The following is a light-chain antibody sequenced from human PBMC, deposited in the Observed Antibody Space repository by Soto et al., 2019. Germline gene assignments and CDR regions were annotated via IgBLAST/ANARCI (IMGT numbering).Light chain of an antibody. CDR1: NIGSKR. Sequence: SYELTQPPSVSVAPGQTARISCGGNNIGSKRVHWYQQKPGQAPVVIVYDDSGRPSGIPERFSGSNSGHTATLTISRVEAGDEAEYYCQVWNSDDDHVLFGGGTKLTAL. J-gene: IGLJ2*01. CDR3: QVWNSDDDHVL. CDR2: DDS. V-gene: IGLV3-21*02.